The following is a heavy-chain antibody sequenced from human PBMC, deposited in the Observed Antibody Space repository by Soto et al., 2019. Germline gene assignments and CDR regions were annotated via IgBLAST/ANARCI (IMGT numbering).Heavy chain of an antibody. Sequence: EVQLVESGGGLVQPGGSLRLSCVASGFTFSDYSMNWVRQAPGKGLEWVSYISASSSTIYYADSVKGRFTISRDNAKNSLYLQMIRLRAEDTAVYYWARETGGWYTFHFDYWGQGSLVTVSS. V-gene: IGHV3-48*01. CDR3: ARETGGWYTFHFDY. D-gene: IGHD6-19*01. CDR2: ISASSSTI. CDR1: GFTFSDYS. J-gene: IGHJ4*02.